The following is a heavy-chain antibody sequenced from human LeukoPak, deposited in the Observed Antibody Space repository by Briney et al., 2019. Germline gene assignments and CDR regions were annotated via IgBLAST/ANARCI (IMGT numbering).Heavy chain of an antibody. CDR2: IRYDGSNK. V-gene: IGHV3-30*02. Sequence: GGSLRLSCAASGFTFSSYGMHWVRQAPGKGLEWVAFIRYDGSNKYYVDSVKGRFTVSRDNSKNTLYLQMNSLRADDTAVYYCAKDVNVGGDYFDYWGQGTLVTVSS. CDR3: AKDVNVGGDYFDY. D-gene: IGHD3-10*01. CDR1: GFTFSSYG. J-gene: IGHJ4*02.